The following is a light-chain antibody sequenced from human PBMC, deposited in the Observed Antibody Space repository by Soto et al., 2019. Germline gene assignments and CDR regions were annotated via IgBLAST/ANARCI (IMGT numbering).Light chain of an antibody. J-gene: IGKJ5*01. CDR1: QRIRSTY. Sequence: EIVLTQSPGTLSLSPGERATLSCRASQRIRSTYLAWYQQKPGQAPRLLIYDGYSRATGGPDTFSGSGSGTDFTLTISRLEPEDFAVYYCQQYGSLPITFGQGTRLEIK. CDR3: QQYGSLPIT. CDR2: DGY. V-gene: IGKV3-20*01.